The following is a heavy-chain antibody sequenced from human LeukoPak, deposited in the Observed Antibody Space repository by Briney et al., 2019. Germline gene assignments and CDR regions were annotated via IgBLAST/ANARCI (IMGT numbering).Heavy chain of an antibody. J-gene: IGHJ4*02. CDR3: AKGPLAVTGTLDY. Sequence: PGGSLRLSCAASGFTFSSYSMNWVRQAPGKGLEWVSSISSSSSYIYYADSVKGRFTISRDNAKNSLYLQMNSLRAEDTAVYYCAKGPLAVTGTLDYWGQGTLVTVSS. CDR1: GFTFSSYS. CDR2: ISSSSSYI. D-gene: IGHD6-19*01. V-gene: IGHV3-21*01.